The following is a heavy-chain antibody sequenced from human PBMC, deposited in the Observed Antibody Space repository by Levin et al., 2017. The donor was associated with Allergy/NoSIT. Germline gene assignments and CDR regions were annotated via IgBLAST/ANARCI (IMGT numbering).Heavy chain of an antibody. V-gene: IGHV6-1*01. D-gene: IGHD3-10*01. J-gene: IGHJ4*02. CDR1: GDSVSSNNAA. Sequence: KSSETLSLTCAISGDSVSSNNAAWNWIRQSPSRGLEWLGRTYYRSSWSYEYALSMKSRIAISPDTSKNQFSLQLSSLTPDDTAVYYCARDRSHGGFGEGYFDYWGQGTLVTVSS. CDR3: ARDRSHGGFGEGYFDY. CDR2: TYYRSSWSY.